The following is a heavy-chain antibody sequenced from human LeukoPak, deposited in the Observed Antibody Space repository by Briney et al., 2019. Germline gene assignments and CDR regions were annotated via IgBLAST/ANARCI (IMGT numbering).Heavy chain of an antibody. V-gene: IGHV5-51*01. CDR3: ARREWWEPYYFDY. CDR1: GYSFTSYW. CDR2: NYPGDSDT. Sequence: GESLKISCKGSGYSFTSYWIGWVRQMPGKGLEWMGINYPGDSDTRYSPSFQGQVTISADKSISTAYLQWSSLKASDTAMYYCARREWWEPYYFDYWGQGTLVTVSS. D-gene: IGHD2-15*01. J-gene: IGHJ4*02.